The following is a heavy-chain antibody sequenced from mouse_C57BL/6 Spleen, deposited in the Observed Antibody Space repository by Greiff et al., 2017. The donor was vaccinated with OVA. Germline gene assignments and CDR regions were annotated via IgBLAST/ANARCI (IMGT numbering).Heavy chain of an antibody. Sequence: VQLQQSGAELVRPGASVKLSCTASGFNIKDYYMHWVKQRPEQGLEWIGRIDPEDGDTEYAPKFPGKATMTADTSSNTAYLQLSSLTSEDTAVYYCTTGTTVVDAMDYWGQGTSGTVSS. J-gene: IGHJ4*01. CDR3: TTGTTVVDAMDY. CDR1: GFNIKDYY. CDR2: IDPEDGDT. D-gene: IGHD1-1*01. V-gene: IGHV14-1*01.